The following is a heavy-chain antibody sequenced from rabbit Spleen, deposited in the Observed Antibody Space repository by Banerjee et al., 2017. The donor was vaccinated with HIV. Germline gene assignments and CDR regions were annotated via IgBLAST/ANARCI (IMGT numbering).Heavy chain of an antibody. CDR2: IYPGDGST. CDR1: GVSFSSNYY. D-gene: IGHD8-1*01. J-gene: IGHJ6*01. CDR3: AKTLPWDGSIYWYGMDL. V-gene: IGHV1S40*01. Sequence: QSLEESGGDLVKPGASLTLTCTASGVSFSSNYYMCWVRQAPGKGLEWIACIYPGDGSTYYASWAKGRFTISKTSSTTVDLKMTSLTAADTATYFCAKTLPWDGSIYWYGMDLWGPGTLVTVS.